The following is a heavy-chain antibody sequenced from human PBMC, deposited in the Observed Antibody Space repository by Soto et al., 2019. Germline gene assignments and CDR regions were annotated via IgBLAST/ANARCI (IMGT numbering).Heavy chain of an antibody. CDR2: IYYIGNN. V-gene: IGHV4-31*01. Sequence: QVQLQESGPGLVKPSQTLSLTCTVSGGSINNAGYYWAWIRQHPRKGLEWIGYIYYIGNNFYNPSLKSLVSISVDTSKNQFSLNLTAVAAADTYVFYCARADWSGWIDYWGHGTMVTVSS. CDR3: ARADWSGWIDY. D-gene: IGHD6-19*01. CDR1: GGSINNAGYY. J-gene: IGHJ4*01.